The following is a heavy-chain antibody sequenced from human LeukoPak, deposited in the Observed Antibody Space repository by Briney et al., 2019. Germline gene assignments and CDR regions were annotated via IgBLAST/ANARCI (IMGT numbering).Heavy chain of an antibody. D-gene: IGHD3-10*01. Sequence: GGSLRLSCAASGFTLSSYAMSWVRQAPGKGLEWVSSISASGGSTNYADSVKGRFTISRDNSKNTVYLQMNSLRAEDTAVYYCAKVMKRSERLTMVRGVIIKTAGLYYMDVWGKGTTVTVSS. CDR1: GFTLSSYA. CDR3: AKVMKRSERLTMVRGVIIKTAGLYYMDV. V-gene: IGHV3-23*01. CDR2: ISASGGST. J-gene: IGHJ6*03.